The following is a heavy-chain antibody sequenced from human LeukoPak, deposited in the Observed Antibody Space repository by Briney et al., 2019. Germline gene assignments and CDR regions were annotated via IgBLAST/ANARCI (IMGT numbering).Heavy chain of an antibody. CDR1: GFPFSSYS. Sequence: GGSLRLSCAASGFPFSSYSMNWVRQAPGKGLEWVSSISSDSNYIYYRDSVKGRFTISRDNAKNSLYLQMNSLRAEDTAVYYCARDRKDSSGWYNLDYWGQGTLVTVSS. J-gene: IGHJ4*02. V-gene: IGHV3-21*01. D-gene: IGHD6-19*01. CDR2: ISSDSNYI. CDR3: ARDRKDSSGWYNLDY.